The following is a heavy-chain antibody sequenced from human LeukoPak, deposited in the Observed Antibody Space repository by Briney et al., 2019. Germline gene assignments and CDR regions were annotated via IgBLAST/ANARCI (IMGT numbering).Heavy chain of an antibody. Sequence: SVKVSCKASGGTFSSHTVTWVRQAPGQGLRWMGGIVPTFGTPNYAQEFQGRLSIATDESTNTAYMELSSPRSEDTAVYYCARGFAARGVLWFDPWGQGTLVTVSS. V-gene: IGHV1-69*05. CDR2: IVPTFGTP. J-gene: IGHJ5*02. D-gene: IGHD6-6*01. CDR3: ARGFAARGVLWFDP. CDR1: GGTFSSHT.